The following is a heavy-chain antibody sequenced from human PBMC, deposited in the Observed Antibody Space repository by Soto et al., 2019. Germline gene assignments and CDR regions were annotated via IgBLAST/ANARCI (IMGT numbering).Heavy chain of an antibody. D-gene: IGHD6-19*01. Sequence: PSETLSLTCTVSGGSVSSDYWSWIRQPPGKGLEWIGYTHNSGNTDYNPSLKSRVTISVDASRNEFSLSLRSVTAADTAVYYCAKGGWYEDYWGQGMLVTVSS. CDR1: GGSVSSDY. J-gene: IGHJ4*02. CDR2: THNSGNT. V-gene: IGHV4-59*08. CDR3: AKGGWYEDY.